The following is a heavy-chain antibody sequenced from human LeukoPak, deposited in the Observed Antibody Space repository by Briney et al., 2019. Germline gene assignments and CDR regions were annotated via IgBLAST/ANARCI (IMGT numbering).Heavy chain of an antibody. CDR3: ARQSVGTASIYYFAY. Sequence: SETLSLTCTVSGGSISSGGYYWGWIRQPPGKGLEWISSINYSGTTHYNPFLKSRVSISVDTSKNQFSLNLNSVTAADTAVYYCARQSVGTASIYYFAYWGQGILVTVSS. D-gene: IGHD1-26*01. J-gene: IGHJ4*02. CDR2: INYSGTT. V-gene: IGHV4-39*01. CDR1: GGSISSGGYY.